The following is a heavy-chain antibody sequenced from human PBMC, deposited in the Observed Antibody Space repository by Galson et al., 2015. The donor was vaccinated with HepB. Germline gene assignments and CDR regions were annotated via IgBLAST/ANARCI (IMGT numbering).Heavy chain of an antibody. J-gene: IGHJ4*02. CDR1: GFTFDIYA. CDR3: AKGGSVTASGFES. CDR2: ITGDGGLT. V-gene: IGHV3-23*01. Sequence: SLRLSCAAAGFTFDIYAMGWVRQAPGKGLEWVSVITGDGGLTYYADSVRGRFTISRDNSKNTLYLEMSSLRAEDTAIYYCAKGGSVTASGFESWCQGTLSPSLQ. D-gene: IGHD2-21*02.